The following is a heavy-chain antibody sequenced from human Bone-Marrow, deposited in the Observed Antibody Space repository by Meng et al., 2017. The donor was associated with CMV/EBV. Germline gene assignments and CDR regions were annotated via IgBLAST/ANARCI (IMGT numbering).Heavy chain of an antibody. J-gene: IGHJ6*01. V-gene: IGHV3-64*02. CDR1: GFTFSSYA. D-gene: IGHD2-2*01. CDR2: ISSNGGST. CDR3: ARGQPQLHTGYYYGLDV. Sequence: GESLKISCAASGFTFSSYAMYWVRQAPGKGLEYVSAISSNGGSTYYADSVKGRFTISRDNSKNMLYLQIGSLRAEDMAVYYCARGQPQLHTGYYYGLDVWGQGPTVTFYS.